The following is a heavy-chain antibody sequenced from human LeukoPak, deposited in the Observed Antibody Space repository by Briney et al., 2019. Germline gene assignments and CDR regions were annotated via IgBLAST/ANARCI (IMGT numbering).Heavy chain of an antibody. Sequence: GGSLRLSCAASGFTFSGHWMHWVRQAPGKGLVWVSRINTDGRSTSYADSVKGRFTISRDNAKNSLYLQMNRLRAEDTAVYYCARDIGGYSGCDLDHWGQGTLVTVSS. CDR3: ARDIGGYSGCDLDH. D-gene: IGHD5-12*01. V-gene: IGHV3-74*01. CDR2: INTDGRST. CDR1: GFTFSGHW. J-gene: IGHJ4*02.